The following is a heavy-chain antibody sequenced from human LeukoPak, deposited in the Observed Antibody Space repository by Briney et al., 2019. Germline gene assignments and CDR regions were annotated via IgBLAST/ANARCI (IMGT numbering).Heavy chain of an antibody. CDR1: GFRFSDYY. CDR3: ARDRGSTVTTVGY. Sequence: GGSLRLSCVTSGFRFSDYYMMWIRQAPGKGPEWVAHISSSAATTLYADSVMGRFTVSRDNAKNSLYLEMTSLRAEDTAVYYCARDRGSTVTTVGYWGQGTLVTVSS. CDR2: ISSSAATT. J-gene: IGHJ4*02. V-gene: IGHV3-11*04. D-gene: IGHD4-17*01.